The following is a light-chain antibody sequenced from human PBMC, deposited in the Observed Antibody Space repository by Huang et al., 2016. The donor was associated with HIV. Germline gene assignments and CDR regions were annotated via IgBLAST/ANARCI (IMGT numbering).Light chain of an antibody. CDR2: AAS. CDR1: QTISTF. J-gene: IGKJ4*01. Sequence: DIQMNQSPSSLSASVGDRISITCRASQTISTFLNWYQQKPGKAPKLLLYAASNLQSGVSSRFSGTGSGTLFTPTVTGLLPDDFATYFCQQTSSVPLTFGGGTKVEMK. V-gene: IGKV1-39*01. CDR3: QQTSSVPLT.